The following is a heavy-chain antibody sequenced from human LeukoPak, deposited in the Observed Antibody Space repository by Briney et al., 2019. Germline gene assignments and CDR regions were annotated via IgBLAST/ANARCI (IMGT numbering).Heavy chain of an antibody. CDR1: GGSISSYY. CDR2: IYYSGST. CDR3: ARGGEVATIYM. Sequence: SETLSLTCTVSGGSISSYYWSWIRQPPGKGPEWIGYIYYSGSTNYNPSLKSRVTISVDTSKNQFSLKLSSVTAVDTAVYYCARGGEVATIYMWGQGTLVTVSS. J-gene: IGHJ4*02. D-gene: IGHD5-12*01. V-gene: IGHV4-59*08.